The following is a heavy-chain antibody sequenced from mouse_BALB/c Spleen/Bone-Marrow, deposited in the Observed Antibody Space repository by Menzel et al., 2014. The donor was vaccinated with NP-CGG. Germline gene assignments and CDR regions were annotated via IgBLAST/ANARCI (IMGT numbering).Heavy chain of an antibody. V-gene: IGHV4-1*02. Sequence: DVQLQESGGGLVQPGGSLKLSCAASGFDFSRYWMSWVRQAPGKGLEWIGEINPESRTINYSPSLKDKFIISRDNAKTTLYLRLNRVRSEDTALYYCARLYYYGYLNYWGQGTTLTVSS. CDR1: GFDFSRYW. CDR3: ARLYYYGYLNY. J-gene: IGHJ2*01. D-gene: IGHD1-1*01. CDR2: INPESRTI.